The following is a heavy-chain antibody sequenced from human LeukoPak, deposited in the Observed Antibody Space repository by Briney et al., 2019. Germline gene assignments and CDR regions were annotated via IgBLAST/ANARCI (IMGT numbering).Heavy chain of an antibody. Sequence: GGSLRLSCAAPGFTFSSYEMHLVRQTTGKGLEWVSAIDTAGGKYYPDSVKGRFTISRDNAKNSLYLQMNSLIAEDTAVYYCARVRFGDYYWGQGTLVTVSS. V-gene: IGHV3-13*04. J-gene: IGHJ4*02. D-gene: IGHD4-17*01. CDR2: IDTAGGK. CDR1: GFTFSSYE. CDR3: ARVRFGDYY.